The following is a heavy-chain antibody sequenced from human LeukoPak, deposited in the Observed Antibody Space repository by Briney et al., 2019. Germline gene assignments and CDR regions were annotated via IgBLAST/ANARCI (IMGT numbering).Heavy chain of an antibody. Sequence: PGGSLRLSCAASGFTFSSYAMHWARQAPGKGLEWVAVISYDGSNKYYADSVKGRFTISRDNSKNTLYLQMNSLRAEDTAVYYCARDLHDSSGGFGYWGQGTLVTVSS. V-gene: IGHV3-30-3*01. D-gene: IGHD3-22*01. CDR2: ISYDGSNK. J-gene: IGHJ4*02. CDR1: GFTFSSYA. CDR3: ARDLHDSSGGFGY.